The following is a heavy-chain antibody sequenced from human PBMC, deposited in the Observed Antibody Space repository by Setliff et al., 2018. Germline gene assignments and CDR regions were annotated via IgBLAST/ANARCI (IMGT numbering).Heavy chain of an antibody. J-gene: IGHJ4*02. V-gene: IGHV2-5*01. Sequence: SGPTLVNPTQTLTLTCTFSGFSLSTSLVGVGWIRQPPGKALEWLALIYWNDEKRYSPSLKSRLTITKDTSKNQVVLTMTNMDPDDTAVYYCARDSPHWDVVVTADYWGQGTLVTVSS. CDR2: IYWNDEK. CDR3: ARDSPHWDVVVTADY. CDR1: GFSLSTSLVG. D-gene: IGHD2-21*02.